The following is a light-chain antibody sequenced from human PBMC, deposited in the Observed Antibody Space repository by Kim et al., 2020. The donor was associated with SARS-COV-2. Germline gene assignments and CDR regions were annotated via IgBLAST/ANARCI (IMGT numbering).Light chain of an antibody. CDR3: LFSFSGPRV. Sequence: PGGTVIHTCGSSTGTLTSGHYSYVIKQKPGQDPRTLILDTNNKHSWTPARFSGYLLGGKAALTLSGAQPEDEAEYYCLFSFSGPRVFGGGTQLTVL. CDR1: TGTLTSGHY. CDR2: DTN. J-gene: IGLJ3*02. V-gene: IGLV7-46*01.